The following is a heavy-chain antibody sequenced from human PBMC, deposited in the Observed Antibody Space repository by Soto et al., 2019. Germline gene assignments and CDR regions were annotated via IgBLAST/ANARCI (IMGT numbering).Heavy chain of an antibody. Sequence: QVQLQESGPGLVKPSQTLSLTCTVSGGSISSGDGFWTWIRQPPGKGLEWIGYIYYSGSTYYNPSLKRRRTMSVDTSKNQFSLKLSSVTAADTAEYYCARDRAKWKDYYYYGMDVWGQGTTVTVSS. CDR1: GGSISSGDGF. CDR3: ARDRAKWKDYYYYGMDV. D-gene: IGHD1-20*01. J-gene: IGHJ6*02. CDR2: IYYSGST. V-gene: IGHV4-30-4*01.